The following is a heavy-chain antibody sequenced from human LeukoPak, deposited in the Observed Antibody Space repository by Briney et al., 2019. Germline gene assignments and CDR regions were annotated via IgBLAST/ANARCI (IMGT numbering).Heavy chain of an antibody. Sequence: PGGSLRLSCAASGFTVSSNYMSWVRQAPGKGLEWVSVIYSGGSTYYADSVKGRFTISRDNSKNTLYLQMNSLRAEDTAVYYCAREGGYSTYWYFDLWGRGTLVTVSS. CDR3: AREGGYSTYWYFDL. CDR1: GFTVSSNY. CDR2: IYSGGST. J-gene: IGHJ2*01. D-gene: IGHD5-18*01. V-gene: IGHV3-53*01.